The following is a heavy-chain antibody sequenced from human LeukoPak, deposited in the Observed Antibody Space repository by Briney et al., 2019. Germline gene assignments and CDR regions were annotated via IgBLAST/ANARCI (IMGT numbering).Heavy chain of an antibody. CDR2: TYYSGST. J-gene: IGHJ6*02. Sequence: PSETLSLTCTVSGGSISSGGYYWSWIRQPPGKGLEWIGSTYYSGSTYYNPSLKSRVTISVDTSKNQFSLKLSSVTAADTAVYYCARDVGVGRYYYGMDVWGQGTTVAVSS. D-gene: IGHD1-26*01. V-gene: IGHV4-39*07. CDR1: GGSISSGGYY. CDR3: ARDVGVGRYYYGMDV.